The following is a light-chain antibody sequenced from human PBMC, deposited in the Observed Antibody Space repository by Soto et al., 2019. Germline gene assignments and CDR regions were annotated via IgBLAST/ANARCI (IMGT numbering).Light chain of an antibody. Sequence: YELTKPTSGSVAPGKTARITCGGTNIGSKSVYWYQQKPGQAPVLVIYYDSDRPSWIPERFSGYNYGNTATLTISRVEAGDEANYYCHVWDSSSDHYDFGPGTKHTVL. CDR3: HVWDSSSDHYD. V-gene: IGLV3-21*04. CDR2: YDS. J-gene: IGLJ1*01. CDR1: NIGSKS.